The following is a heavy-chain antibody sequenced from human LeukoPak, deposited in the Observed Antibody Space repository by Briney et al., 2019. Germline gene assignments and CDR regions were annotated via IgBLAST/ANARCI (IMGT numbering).Heavy chain of an antibody. CDR3: ARESETSGWYDY. CDR1: GFIFDNYA. CDR2: ISGDGGST. Sequence: PGGSLRLSCAAPGFIFDNYAIHWVRQAPGKGLEWVSLISGDGGSTFYADSVRGRLTISRDNTRKSLPLQMSSLRSEDTALYYCARESETSGWYDYLGQGTLVTVSS. D-gene: IGHD6-19*01. J-gene: IGHJ4*02. V-gene: IGHV3-43*02.